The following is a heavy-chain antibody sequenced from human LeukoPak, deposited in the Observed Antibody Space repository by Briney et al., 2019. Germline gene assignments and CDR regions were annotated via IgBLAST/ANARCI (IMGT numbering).Heavy chain of an antibody. V-gene: IGHV3-66*02. Sequence: PGGSLRLSCAASGFTPSNNYMSWVRQAPPKGLEGVSVSYSGDNTCYVESVKGRFTISRDNSKNTLFLQMNRLRAEDTAVYYCAGRRVLDASFDYWGQGTLVTVSS. J-gene: IGHJ4*02. D-gene: IGHD3-16*01. CDR3: AGRRVLDASFDY. CDR1: GFTPSNNY. CDR2: SYSGDNT.